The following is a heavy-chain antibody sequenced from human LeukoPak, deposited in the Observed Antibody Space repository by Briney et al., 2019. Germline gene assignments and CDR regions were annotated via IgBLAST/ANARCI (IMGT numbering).Heavy chain of an antibody. V-gene: IGHV4-4*07. D-gene: IGHD4-17*01. Sequence: SETLSLTCTVSGGSISSYYWSWIRQPAGKGLEWIGRMHTSGITNYNPSLKSRVTMSGDTSKNQISLKLRSVTAADTAVYYCAKTTYGDYYFDYWGQGTLVTVSS. CDR1: GGSISSYY. CDR3: AKTTYGDYYFDY. CDR2: MHTSGIT. J-gene: IGHJ4*02.